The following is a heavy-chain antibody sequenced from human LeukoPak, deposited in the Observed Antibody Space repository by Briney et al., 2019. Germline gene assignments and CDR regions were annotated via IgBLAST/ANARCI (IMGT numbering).Heavy chain of an antibody. CDR1: GGSIRSSYYY. Sequence: SETLSLTCTVSGGSIRSSYYYWGWIRQPPGKGLEWIGSIYDSGSTYYNPSLKSRVTISVGRSKNQFSLKLSSVTAVDTAVYYGARAGRTRIDAFDIWGQGTMVTVSS. J-gene: IGHJ3*02. D-gene: IGHD1-7*01. CDR3: ARAGRTRIDAFDI. V-gene: IGHV4-39*07. CDR2: IYDSGST.